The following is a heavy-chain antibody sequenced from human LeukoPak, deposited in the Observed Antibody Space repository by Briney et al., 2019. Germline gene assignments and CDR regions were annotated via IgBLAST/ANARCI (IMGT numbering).Heavy chain of an antibody. CDR1: GFTFDNHA. Sequence: GGSLRLSCAASGFTFDNHAMNWVRQAPGKGLEWVSLITGTGFDTYTANSVKGRFITSRDNSKNSLYLRLNSLRPEDTAMYYCAKMAIAKGATQGRGFLQFDLWGQGTLVTVSS. CDR3: AKMAIAKGATQGRGFLQFDL. J-gene: IGHJ5*02. D-gene: IGHD2-21*01. CDR2: ITGTGFDT. V-gene: IGHV3-23*01.